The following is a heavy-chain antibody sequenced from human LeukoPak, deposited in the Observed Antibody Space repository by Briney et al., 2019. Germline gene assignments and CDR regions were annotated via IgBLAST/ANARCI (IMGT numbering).Heavy chain of an antibody. V-gene: IGHV1-46*01. Sequence: GASVKVSCKASGYTFTSYYMHWVRQAPGQGLEWMGLINPSGGSTTYAQKFQGRVTMTRDTSTSTVYMELSSLRSEDTAAYYCARDSLWDGYNSPDAFDTWGQGTMVTVSS. CDR2: INPSGGST. CDR3: ARDSLWDGYNSPDAFDT. J-gene: IGHJ3*02. D-gene: IGHD5-24*01. CDR1: GYTFTSYY.